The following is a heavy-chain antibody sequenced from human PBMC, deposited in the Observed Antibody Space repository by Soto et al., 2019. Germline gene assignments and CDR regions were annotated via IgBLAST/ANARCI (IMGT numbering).Heavy chain of an antibody. D-gene: IGHD3-22*01. V-gene: IGHV3-23*01. CDR2: ISGSGDNT. J-gene: IGHJ4*02. CDR3: AKMLRDETSGYYYEVIGYFVY. CDR1: GFTFSSYA. Sequence: GGSLRLSCAASGFTFSSYAMSWVRQAPGRGPEWVSLISGSGDNTYYADSVKGRFTISRDNSKNTLYLQMSSLRAEDTAVYYCAKMLRDETSGYYYEVIGYFVYWGQGTLVTVSS.